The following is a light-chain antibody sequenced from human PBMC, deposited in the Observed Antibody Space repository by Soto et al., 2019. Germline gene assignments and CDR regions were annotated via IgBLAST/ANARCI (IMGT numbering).Light chain of an antibody. CDR3: QQYYTAPYT. CDR2: CAS. V-gene: IGKV4-1*01. J-gene: IGKJ2*01. Sequence: DIVMTQSPDSLAVSLGESATINFKSSQSVLYTSNHKNYLAWFQQKAGQPPNLLIYCASTRESGVPDRFSGSGSGTDFTLTISGLQAEDVAVYYCQQYYTAPYTFSQGTKLEIK. CDR1: QSVLYTSNHKNY.